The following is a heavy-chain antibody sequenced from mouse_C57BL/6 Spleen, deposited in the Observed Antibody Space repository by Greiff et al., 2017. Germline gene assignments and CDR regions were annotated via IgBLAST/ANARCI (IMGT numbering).Heavy chain of an antibody. CDR1: GFTFSSYT. Sequence: EVQLVESGGGLVKPGGSLKLSCAASGFTFSSYTMSWVRQTPEKRLEWVATISGGGGNTYYPDSVKGRFTISRDNAKNTLYLQMSSLRSEDTALYYCASWDDYAMDYWGQGTSVTVSS. CDR2: ISGGGGNT. V-gene: IGHV5-9*01. D-gene: IGHD4-1*01. J-gene: IGHJ4*01. CDR3: ASWDDYAMDY.